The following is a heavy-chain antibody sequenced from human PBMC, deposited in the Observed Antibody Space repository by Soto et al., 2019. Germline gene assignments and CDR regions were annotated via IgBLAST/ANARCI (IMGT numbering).Heavy chain of an antibody. CDR3: ARLGEYCSGGSCYYFYYNGMDV. CDR1: GYSFTSYW. CDR2: IYPGDSDT. D-gene: IGHD2-15*01. V-gene: IGHV5-51*01. Sequence: PGESLKISCKGSGYSFTSYWIGWVRQMPGKGLEWMGIIYPGDSDTRYSPSFQGQVTISADKSISTAYLQWSSLKASDTAMYYCARLGEYCSGGSCYYFYYNGMDVWGQGTTVTVSS. J-gene: IGHJ6*02.